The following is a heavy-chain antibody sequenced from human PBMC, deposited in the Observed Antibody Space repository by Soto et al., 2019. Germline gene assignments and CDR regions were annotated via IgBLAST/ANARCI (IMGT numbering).Heavy chain of an antibody. D-gene: IGHD5-12*01. V-gene: IGHV1-46*01. CDR3: ARDPRRDGYNFYPLD. Sequence: GASVKVSCKASGYTFTSYYMHWVRQAPGQGLEWMGIINPSGGSTSYAQKFQGRVTMTRDTSTSTVYMELSSLRSEDTAVYYCARDPRRDGYNFYPLDWGQGTLVTVSS. J-gene: IGHJ4*02. CDR1: GYTFTSYY. CDR2: INPSGGST.